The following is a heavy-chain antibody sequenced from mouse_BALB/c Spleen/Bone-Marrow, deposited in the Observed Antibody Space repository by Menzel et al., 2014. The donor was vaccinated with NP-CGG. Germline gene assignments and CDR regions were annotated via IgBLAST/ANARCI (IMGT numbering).Heavy chain of an antibody. CDR2: IRNKANGYTT. D-gene: IGHD1-1*01. CDR1: GFTFTDYY. V-gene: IGHV7-3*02. CDR3: ARDSRSTVSHFDY. J-gene: IGHJ2*01. Sequence: VQLKESGGGLVQPGGSLRLSSATSGFTFTDYYMNWVRQPPGKALEWLGFIRNKANGYTTEYSASVKGRFTISRDNSQSILYLQMNTLRAEDSATYYCARDSRSTVSHFDYWGQGTTLTVSS.